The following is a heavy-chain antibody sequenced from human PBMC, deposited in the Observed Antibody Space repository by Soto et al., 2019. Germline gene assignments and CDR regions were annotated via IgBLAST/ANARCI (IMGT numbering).Heavy chain of an antibody. CDR2: IYWDNDK. CDR3: AQRFCPYGRGWDQGKFDY. D-gene: IGHD6-19*01. V-gene: IGHV2-5*02. Sequence: QITLKESGPTRVRPTQTLTLTCTFSGFSLSTSGVGVGWIRQPPGKALQWLVFIYWDNDKRYNPSLRNRLTVTKDTSKNQVVLTRTNMDPVDTGTYYCAQRFCPYGRGWDQGKFDYWGQGALVTVSS. CDR1: GFSLSTSGVG. J-gene: IGHJ4*02.